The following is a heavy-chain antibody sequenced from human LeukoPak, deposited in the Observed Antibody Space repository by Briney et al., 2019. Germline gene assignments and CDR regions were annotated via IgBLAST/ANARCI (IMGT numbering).Heavy chain of an antibody. CDR2: INTNTGNP. Sequence: ASVKVSCKASGYTFTSYAMNWVRQAPGQGLEWMGWINTNTGNPTYAQGFTGRFVFSLDTSVSTAYLQISSLKAEDTAVYCCARDGSDYGDYVGSDYWGQGTLVTVSS. CDR3: ARDGSDYGDYVGSDY. J-gene: IGHJ4*02. V-gene: IGHV7-4-1*02. CDR1: GYTFTSYA. D-gene: IGHD4-17*01.